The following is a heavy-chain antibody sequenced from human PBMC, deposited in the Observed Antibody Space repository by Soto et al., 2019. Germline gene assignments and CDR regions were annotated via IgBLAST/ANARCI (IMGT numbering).Heavy chain of an antibody. D-gene: IGHD2-2*01. CDR1: GGTFSSYA. J-gene: IGHJ6*02. CDR2: IIPISGTA. CDR3: ARSQGSSTSLEIYYYYYYGMDV. V-gene: IGHV1-69*01. Sequence: QVQLVQSGAEVKKPGSSVKVSCKASGGTFSSYAISWVRQAPGQGLEWMGGIIPISGTANYAQKFQGRVTITADDSTSTAYMKLSSLRSEDTAVYYCARSQGSSTSLEIYYYYYYGMDVWGQGTTVTVSS.